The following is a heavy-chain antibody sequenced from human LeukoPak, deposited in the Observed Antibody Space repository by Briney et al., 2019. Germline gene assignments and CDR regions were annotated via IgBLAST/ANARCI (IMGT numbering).Heavy chain of an antibody. J-gene: IGHJ6*03. V-gene: IGHV3-30*02. CDR1: GFTFSNAW. CDR3: AKEYGYDYNYFYSMDV. CDR2: ISYDGSNK. Sequence: GGSLRLSCEASGFTFSNAWMNWVRQAPGKGLEWVTFISYDGSNKYHADSVKGRFTISRDNSKNTVYLQMNSLRAEDTAVYFCAKEYGYDYNYFYSMDVWGKGPTVTISS. D-gene: IGHD1-1*01.